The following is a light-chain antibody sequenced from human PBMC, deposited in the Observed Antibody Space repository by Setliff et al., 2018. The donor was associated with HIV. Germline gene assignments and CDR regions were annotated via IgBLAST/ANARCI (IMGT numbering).Light chain of an antibody. V-gene: IGLV1-44*01. CDR2: SNN. CDR3: AAWDDSLNGYV. Sequence: QSVLTQPPSASGTPGQRVTISCSGSSSNIGRNTVNWYQQLPGTAPKLLIYSNNQRPSGVPDRFSGSKSGTSASLAISGLQSEDEADYYCAAWDDSLNGYVFGPGTKVTVL. CDR1: SSNIGRNT. J-gene: IGLJ1*01.